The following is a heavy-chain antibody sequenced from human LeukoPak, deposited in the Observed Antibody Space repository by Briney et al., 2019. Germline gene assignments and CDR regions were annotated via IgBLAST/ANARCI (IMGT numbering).Heavy chain of an antibody. CDR2: IIPIFGTA. D-gene: IGHD7-27*01. CDR3: ANSYLGSKYDYYYYGMDV. V-gene: IGHV1-69*13. J-gene: IGHJ6*02. Sequence: SVKVSCKASGGTFSSYAISWVRQAPGQGLEWMGGIIPIFGTANYAQKFQGRVTITADESTGTAYMELSSLRSEDTAVYYCANSYLGSKYDYYYYGMDVWGQGTTVTVSS. CDR1: GGTFSSYA.